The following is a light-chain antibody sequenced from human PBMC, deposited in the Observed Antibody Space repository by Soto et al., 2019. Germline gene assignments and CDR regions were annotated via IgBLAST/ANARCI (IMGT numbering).Light chain of an antibody. Sequence: QSALTQPASVSGSPGQSITISCTGTSSDIGGYNYVSWYQQHPGKAPNLIIYDVSNRPSGISNRFSGSKSGNTASLTISGLQAEDEADYYCSSYTRSNTVLFGGGTKLTVL. V-gene: IGLV2-14*03. CDR1: SSDIGGYNY. CDR2: DVS. CDR3: SSYTRSNTVL. J-gene: IGLJ3*02.